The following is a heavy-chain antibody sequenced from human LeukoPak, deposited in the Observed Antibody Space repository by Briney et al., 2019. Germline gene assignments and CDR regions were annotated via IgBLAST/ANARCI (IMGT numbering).Heavy chain of an antibody. Sequence: PGGSLRLSCAASGFTFSSYSMHWVRQAPGKGLEWVAVISYDGSNKYYADSVKGRFTISRDNSKNTLYLQMNSLRAEDTAVYYCAIGSHYYDSSGQGGYWGQGTLVTVSS. CDR2: ISYDGSNK. CDR3: AIGSHYYDSSGQGGY. V-gene: IGHV3-30*03. CDR1: GFTFSSYS. J-gene: IGHJ4*02. D-gene: IGHD3-22*01.